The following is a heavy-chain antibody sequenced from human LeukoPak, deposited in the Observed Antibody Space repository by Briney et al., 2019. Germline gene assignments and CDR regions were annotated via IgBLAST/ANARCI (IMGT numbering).Heavy chain of an antibody. CDR3: ARALVEDSGSYSGY. J-gene: IGHJ4*02. D-gene: IGHD1-26*01. Sequence: GGSLRLSCAASGFTFSSYAMSWVRQAPGKGLEWVSAISGSGGSTYYADSVKGRFTISRDNSKNTLYLQMNSLRAEDTAVYYCARALVEDSGSYSGYWGQGTLVTVSS. V-gene: IGHV3-23*01. CDR1: GFTFSSYA. CDR2: ISGSGGST.